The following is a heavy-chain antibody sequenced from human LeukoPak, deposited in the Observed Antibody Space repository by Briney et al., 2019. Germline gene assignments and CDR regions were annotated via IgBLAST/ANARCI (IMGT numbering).Heavy chain of an antibody. Sequence: SETLSLTCAVYGGSFSGYYWSWIRQPAGKGLEWIGRIYTSGSTNYNPSLKSRVTMSVDTSKNQFSLKLSSVTAADTAVYHCARFSIAAAAYLDYWGQGTLVTVSS. CDR3: ARFSIAAAAYLDY. J-gene: IGHJ4*02. V-gene: IGHV4-59*10. CDR2: IYTSGST. D-gene: IGHD6-13*01. CDR1: GGSFSGYY.